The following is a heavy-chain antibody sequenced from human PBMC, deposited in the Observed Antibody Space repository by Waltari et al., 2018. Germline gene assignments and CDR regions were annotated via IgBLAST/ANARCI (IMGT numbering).Heavy chain of an antibody. Sequence: QVQLQQWGAGLLKPSETLSLTCAVYGGSFSGYYWSWIRQPPGKGLEWIGEINHSGSTNYNPSLKSRVTISVDTSKNQFSLKLSSVTAADTAVYYCARLAAGSSWARVDYWGQGTLVTVSS. CDR2: INHSGST. V-gene: IGHV4-34*01. D-gene: IGHD6-13*01. J-gene: IGHJ4*02. CDR3: ARLAAGSSWARVDY. CDR1: GGSFSGYY.